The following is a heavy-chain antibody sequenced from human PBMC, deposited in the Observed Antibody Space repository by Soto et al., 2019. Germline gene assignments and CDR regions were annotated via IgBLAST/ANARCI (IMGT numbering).Heavy chain of an antibody. CDR1: GASLPIWRYY. CDR3: ARWKYSYADLPGDWFDS. J-gene: IGHJ5*01. CDR2: IYRSGST. D-gene: IGHD3-16*01. V-gene: IGHV4-61*01. Sequence: QVQLQESGPGLVRPSETLSLTCTVSGASLPIWRYYWRWVRQPPGKGLEWIAYIYRSGSTNYNPSLTSRATISVDTSKNQFSLRLTSVTPADTAMYYCARWKYSYADLPGDWFDSWGQGTLVTVSS.